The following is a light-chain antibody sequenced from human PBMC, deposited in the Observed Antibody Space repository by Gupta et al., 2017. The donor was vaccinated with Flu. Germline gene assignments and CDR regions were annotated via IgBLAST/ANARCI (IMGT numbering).Light chain of an antibody. V-gene: IGLV3-21*03. CDR2: DNT. Sequence: GKTGRSTSGRNNIGRKKVNWYQQKTGQAPVLVVYDNTDRPAGIPERISGSNSGNSATLTISGLEAGDEADYYCQAWDSSSDHVVFGGGTKLTVV. CDR3: QAWDSSSDHVV. J-gene: IGLJ3*02. CDR1: NIGRKK.